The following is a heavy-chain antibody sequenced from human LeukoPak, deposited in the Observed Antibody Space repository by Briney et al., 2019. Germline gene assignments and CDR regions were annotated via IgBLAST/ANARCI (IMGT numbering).Heavy chain of an antibody. CDR1: GYSISSGHY. J-gene: IGHJ4*02. CDR3: ARLDDSSGYSG. Sequence: PSETLSLTCTVSGYSISSGHYWGWIRQPPGKGLEWIGSIYYSGSTYYNPSLKSRVTISVDTSKNQFSLKLSSVTAADTAVYYCARLDDSSGYSGWGQGTLVTVSS. V-gene: IGHV4-38-2*02. D-gene: IGHD3-22*01. CDR2: IYYSGST.